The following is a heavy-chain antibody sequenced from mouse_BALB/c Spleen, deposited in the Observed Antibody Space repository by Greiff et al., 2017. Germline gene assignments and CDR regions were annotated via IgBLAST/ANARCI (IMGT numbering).Heavy chain of an antibody. CDR3: ARNPRGDYAMDY. D-gene: IGHD2-10*02. Sequence: VQLQQSGAELAKPGASVKMSCKASGYTFTSYWMHWVKQRPGQGLEWIGYINPSTGYTEYNQKFKDKATLTEDKSSSTAYMQLSSLTSEDSAVYDSARNPRGDYAMDYWGQGTSVTVSA. CDR1: GYTFTSYW. J-gene: IGHJ4*01. CDR2: INPSTGYT. V-gene: IGHV1-7*01.